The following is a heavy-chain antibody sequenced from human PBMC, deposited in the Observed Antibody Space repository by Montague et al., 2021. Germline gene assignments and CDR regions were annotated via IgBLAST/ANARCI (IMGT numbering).Heavy chain of an antibody. D-gene: IGHD3-22*01. CDR2: IYPGDSDT. CDR3: ARHTYYDTSGPSYFDF. Sequence: QSGAEVKTPGESLKISCKGSGYRFPSHWIGWVRQMPGKGLEWMGIIYPGDSDTRYSPSFQGQVTISADKSISTAYVQWSSLKASDTAIYYCARHTYYDTSGPSYFDFWGQGTLVTVSS. CDR1: GYRFPSHW. V-gene: IGHV5-51*01. J-gene: IGHJ4*02.